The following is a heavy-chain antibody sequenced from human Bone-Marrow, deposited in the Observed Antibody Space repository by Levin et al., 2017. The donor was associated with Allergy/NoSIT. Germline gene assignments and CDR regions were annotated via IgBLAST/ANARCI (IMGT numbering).Heavy chain of an antibody. CDR2: ISPDTGGN. CDR3: ARVPSTHSSRMYVRGDDIFDF. J-gene: IGHJ4*03. CDR1: GYMFTRFY. V-gene: IGHV1-2*06. Sequence: GESLKISCTASGYMFTRFYIHWVRQAPGHGLEWMGRISPDTGGNDFAKRFQGRVSLTRDTSLNTVSMELRNLASDDTAVYFCARVPSTHSSRMYVRGDDIFDFWGQGTLITVSS. D-gene: IGHD6-13*01.